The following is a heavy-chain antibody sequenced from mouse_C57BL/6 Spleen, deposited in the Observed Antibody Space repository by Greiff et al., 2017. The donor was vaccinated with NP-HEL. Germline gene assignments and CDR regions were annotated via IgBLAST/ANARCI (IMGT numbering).Heavy chain of an antibody. D-gene: IGHD2-4*01. Sequence: QVQLQQSGAELVRPGSSVKLSCKASGYTFTSYWMDWVKQRPGQGLEWIGNIYPSDSETHYNQKFKDKATLTVDKSSSTAYMQLSSLTSADSAVYYCARWGDYVYFGYWGKGATLTVST. CDR1: GYTFTSYW. V-gene: IGHV1-61*01. CDR3: ARWGDYVYFGY. J-gene: IGHJ2*01. CDR2: IYPSDSET.